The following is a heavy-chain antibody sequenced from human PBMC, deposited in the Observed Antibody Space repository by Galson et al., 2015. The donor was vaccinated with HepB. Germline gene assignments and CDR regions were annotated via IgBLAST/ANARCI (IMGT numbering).Heavy chain of an antibody. CDR2: ISGDGDST. Sequence: SLRLSCAVSGFSFENYAMSWVRQAPGKGLEWVSAISGDGDSTYYADSVRGRFTISRDSSKNTLYLQMSSLRAEDMAVYYCAKDEDGTNWAIDYWGQGTLVTVSS. V-gene: IGHV3-23*01. D-gene: IGHD1-1*01. CDR3: AKDEDGTNWAIDY. CDR1: GFSFENYA. J-gene: IGHJ4*02.